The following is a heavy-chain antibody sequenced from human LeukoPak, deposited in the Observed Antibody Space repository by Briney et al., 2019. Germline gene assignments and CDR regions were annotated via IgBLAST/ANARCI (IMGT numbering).Heavy chain of an antibody. CDR2: IITIFGTA. CDR3: AREYSSGNYFDY. Sequence: SVKVSCKASGGTFISYAISWVRQAPGQGLEWMGGIITIFGTANYAQKFQGRVTITADESTSTAYMELSSLRSEDTAVYYCAREYSSGNYFDYWGQGTLVTVSS. D-gene: IGHD6-19*01. V-gene: IGHV1-69*13. J-gene: IGHJ4*02. CDR1: GGTFISYA.